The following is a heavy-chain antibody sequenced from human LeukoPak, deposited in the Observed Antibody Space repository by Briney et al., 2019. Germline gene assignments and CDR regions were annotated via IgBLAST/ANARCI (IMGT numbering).Heavy chain of an antibody. J-gene: IGHJ6*02. V-gene: IGHV4-59*01. CDR2: IYYSGST. CDR3: ARSDYGGSRFGMDV. CDR1: GGSISSYY. Sequence: SETLSLTCTVSGGSISSYYCSWIRQPPGKGVAWIGYIYYSGSTNYNPSLKSRVIISVDTSKNPFSLKLSSVTAADTAVYYCARSDYGGSRFGMDVLGQGTTVTVSS. D-gene: IGHD4-23*01.